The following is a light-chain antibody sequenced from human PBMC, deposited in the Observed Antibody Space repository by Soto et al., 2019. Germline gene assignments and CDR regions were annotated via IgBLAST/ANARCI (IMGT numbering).Light chain of an antibody. Sequence: QSALTQAASVSGSPGQSITISCTGTSRDVGGYNYVSWYQQHPGKAPKLMIYDVSNRPSGVSNRFSGSKSGNTASLTISGLQTEDEADYYCSSSTSSSTRLYVFGTGTKVTVL. V-gene: IGLV2-14*03. CDR2: DVS. J-gene: IGLJ1*01. CDR1: SRDVGGYNY. CDR3: SSSTSSSTRLYV.